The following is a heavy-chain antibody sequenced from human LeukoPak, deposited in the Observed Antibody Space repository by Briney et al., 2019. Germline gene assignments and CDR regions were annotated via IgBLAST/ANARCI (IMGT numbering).Heavy chain of an antibody. CDR3: ARAPIYGSGSYYNYMDV. Sequence: GGSLRLSCEASGFTFSNYSMNWVRQAPGKGLEWVSYIRSSSTTIYYADSVKGRFTISRDNAKNSLYLQMNSLRAEDTAVYYCARAPIYGSGSYYNYMDVWGKGTTVTISS. CDR1: GFTFSNYS. V-gene: IGHV3-48*01. J-gene: IGHJ6*03. D-gene: IGHD3-10*01. CDR2: IRSSSTTI.